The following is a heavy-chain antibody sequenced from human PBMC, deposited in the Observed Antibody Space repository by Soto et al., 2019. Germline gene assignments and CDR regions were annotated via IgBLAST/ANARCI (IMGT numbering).Heavy chain of an antibody. V-gene: IGHV3-30-3*01. CDR1: GFTFSSYA. J-gene: IGHJ4*02. CDR3: ARGDYYGSGSYYEGGY. CDR2: ISYDGSNK. Sequence: QVQLVESGGGVVQPGRSLSLSCAASGFTFSSYAMHWVRQAPGKGLEWVAVISYDGSNKYYADSVKGRFTISRDNSKNTLNLQMNGLRAEDTAVYYCARGDYYGSGSYYEGGYWGQGTLVTVSS. D-gene: IGHD3-10*01.